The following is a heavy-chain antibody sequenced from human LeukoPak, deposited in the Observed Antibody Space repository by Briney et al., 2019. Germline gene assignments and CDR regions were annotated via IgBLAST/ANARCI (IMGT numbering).Heavy chain of an antibody. CDR3: ARHTAAAGMGWFDP. V-gene: IGHV4-59*08. D-gene: IGHD6-13*01. J-gene: IGHJ5*02. Sequence: SETLSLTCTVSGGSISSYYWSWIRQPPGKGLEWIGYIYYSGSTNYNPSLKSRVTISVDTSKNQFSLKLSSVTAADTAVYYYARHTAAAGMGWFDPWGQGTLVTVSS. CDR2: IYYSGST. CDR1: GGSISSYY.